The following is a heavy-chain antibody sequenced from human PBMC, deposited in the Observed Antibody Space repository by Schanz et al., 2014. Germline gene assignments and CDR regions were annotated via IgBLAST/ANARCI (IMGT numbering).Heavy chain of an antibody. CDR2: ISGSGGST. J-gene: IGHJ3*02. CDR3: AKGRFGELSAFDI. CDR1: GFTFSSYA. Sequence: DVQLLESGGGLVQPGGSLRLSCAASGFTFSSYAMSWVRQAPGKGLEWVSAISGSGGSTYYADSVKGRFTISRDNSKDTLYLQMNSLRAEDTAVYYCAKGRFGELSAFDIWGQGTMVTVSS. D-gene: IGHD3-10*01. V-gene: IGHV3-23*01.